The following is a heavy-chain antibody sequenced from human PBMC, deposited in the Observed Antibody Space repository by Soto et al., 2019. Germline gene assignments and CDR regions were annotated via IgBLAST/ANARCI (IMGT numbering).Heavy chain of an antibody. D-gene: IGHD3-16*01. J-gene: IGHJ5*02. CDR1: GFTFSSYA. Sequence: EVQLVESGGGLVQPGGSLRLSCAASGFTFSSYAMHWVRQAPGKGLEYVSTISSNGGSTYYANSVKGRFSIARDNSKNTPYLQMGSLRAEEMAVYYWARAGDYGWGSGGPGFAPWGQGTLVNVSS. CDR3: ARAGDYGWGSGGPGFAP. V-gene: IGHV3-64*01. CDR2: ISSNGGST.